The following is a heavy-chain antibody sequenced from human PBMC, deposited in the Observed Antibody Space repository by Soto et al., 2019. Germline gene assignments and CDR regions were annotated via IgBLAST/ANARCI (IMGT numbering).Heavy chain of an antibody. CDR3: AKTLTSSSGRFDP. CDR2: ISPYSGNT. J-gene: IGHJ5*02. D-gene: IGHD2-2*01. V-gene: IGHV1-18*04. CDR1: GYTFTRFG. Sequence: QVELVQSGDEIRKPGASVTVSCKTAGYTFTRFGITWLRQAPGQGLEWMGWISPYSGNTKYSQTSQGRITITSDKSTSTVYMDLSGLRSDDTAKYYCAKTLTSSSGRFDPWGLGTLVTVSS.